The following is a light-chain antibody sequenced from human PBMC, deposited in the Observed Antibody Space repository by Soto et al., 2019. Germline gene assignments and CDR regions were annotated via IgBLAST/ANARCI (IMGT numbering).Light chain of an antibody. V-gene: IGKV3-11*01. Sequence: EIVLTQSPATLSLSPLEIATLSCRAIQGLSRYLAWYQQKPGQAPRLLIYDASNRATGIPARFSGSGSGTDFTLTISSLEPEDFAVYYCQQRSSWPITFGQGTRLEIK. J-gene: IGKJ5*01. CDR2: DAS. CDR1: QGLSRY. CDR3: QQRSSWPIT.